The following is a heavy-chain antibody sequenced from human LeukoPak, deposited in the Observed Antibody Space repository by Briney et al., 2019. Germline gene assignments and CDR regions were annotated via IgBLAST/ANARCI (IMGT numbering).Heavy chain of an antibody. Sequence: SQTLSLTCTVSGVSISSGDFYWSWIRQPPGKGLEWIGYIYNSETTYYNPSLKSRVTISVDTSKNQFSLELSSVTAADTAVYYCVRHCYASGSDPLCYFDYWGQGTLVTVSS. CDR1: GVSISSGDFY. CDR3: VRHCYASGSDPLCYFDY. J-gene: IGHJ4*02. CDR2: IYNSETT. D-gene: IGHD3-10*01. V-gene: IGHV4-30-4*08.